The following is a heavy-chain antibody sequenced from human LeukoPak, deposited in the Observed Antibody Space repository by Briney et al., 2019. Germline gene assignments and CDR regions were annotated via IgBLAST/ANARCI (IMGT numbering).Heavy chain of an antibody. D-gene: IGHD6-13*01. CDR1: GYTFTGYY. V-gene: IGHV1-2*02. CDR3: VRGVHSSSWPLGAFDV. CDR2: INPNSGGT. J-gene: IGHJ3*01. Sequence: GASVKVSCKASGYTFTGYYMHWVRQAPGQGLEWMGWINPNSGGTNYAQKFQGRVTMTRDTSISTAYMELSRLRSDDTAVYYCVRGVHSSSWPLGAFDVWGQGTMVTVSS.